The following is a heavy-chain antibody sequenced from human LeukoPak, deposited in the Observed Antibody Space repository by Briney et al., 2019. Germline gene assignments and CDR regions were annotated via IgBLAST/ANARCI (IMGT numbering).Heavy chain of an antibody. D-gene: IGHD3-22*01. J-gene: IGHJ4*02. CDR3: ARALSYYYDSSGPEGFDY. Sequence: ASVKVSCKASGYTFTSYDINWVRQATGQGLEWMGWMNPNSGSTGYAQKFQGRVTMTRNTSISTAYMELSSLRSEDTAVYYCARALSYYYDSSGPEGFDYWGQGTLVTVSS. CDR2: MNPNSGST. V-gene: IGHV1-8*01. CDR1: GYTFTSYD.